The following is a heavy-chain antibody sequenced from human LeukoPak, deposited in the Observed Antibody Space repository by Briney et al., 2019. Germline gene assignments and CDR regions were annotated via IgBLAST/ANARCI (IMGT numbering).Heavy chain of an antibody. D-gene: IGHD5-18*01. CDR3: ARSSYSYGNYYYNYGMDV. CDR2: TYYRSKWYN. V-gene: IGHV6-1*01. CDR1: GDSVSSNSAA. Sequence: SQALSLTCAISGDSVSSNSAAWNWIRQSPSRGLEWLGRTYYRSKWYNDYAVSVKSRITINPDTSKNQFSLQLNSVAPEDTAVYYCARSSYSYGNYYYNYGMDVWGQGTTVTLSS. J-gene: IGHJ6*02.